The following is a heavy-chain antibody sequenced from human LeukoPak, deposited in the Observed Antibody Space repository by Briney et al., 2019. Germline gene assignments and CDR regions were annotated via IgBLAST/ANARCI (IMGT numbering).Heavy chain of an antibody. CDR1: GYTFTDFY. D-gene: IGHD3-3*01. Sequence: ASVKVSFKASGYTFTDFYMHWVRQAPGQGLEWMGWINPNSGGTNYPQRFQGRVTMTRDTSITTAYMELSSLRSDDTAVYYCARADMASDYTPNDYWGQGTLVTVSS. CDR2: INPNSGGT. CDR3: ARADMASDYTPNDY. V-gene: IGHV1-2*02. J-gene: IGHJ4*02.